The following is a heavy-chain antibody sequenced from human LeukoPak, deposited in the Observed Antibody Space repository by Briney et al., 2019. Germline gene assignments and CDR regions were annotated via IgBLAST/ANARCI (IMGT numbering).Heavy chain of an antibody. D-gene: IGHD1-26*01. V-gene: IGHV3-74*01. CDR1: GFTFSRHW. CDR2: INSDASDT. Sequence: PGGSLRLSCAASGFTFSRHWMHWVRQAPGKGLVWISRINSDASDTNYADFVKGRFTISRDNSKNALYLQMNSLRAEDTAVYYCARDIVGAQTYWGQGTLVTVSS. CDR3: ARDIVGAQTY. J-gene: IGHJ4*02.